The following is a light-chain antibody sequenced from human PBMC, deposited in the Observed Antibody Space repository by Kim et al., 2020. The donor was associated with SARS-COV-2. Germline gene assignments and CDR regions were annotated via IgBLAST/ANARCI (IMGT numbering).Light chain of an antibody. Sequence: GQSITISCTGTSSDVGGYNYVSWYQQHPGKAPNLMIYDVSKRPSGVSNRFSGSKSGNTASLTISGLQAEDEADYYCSSYTSSSTWVFGTGTKVTVL. J-gene: IGLJ1*01. CDR2: DVS. V-gene: IGLV2-14*04. CDR3: SSYTSSSTWV. CDR1: SSDVGGYNY.